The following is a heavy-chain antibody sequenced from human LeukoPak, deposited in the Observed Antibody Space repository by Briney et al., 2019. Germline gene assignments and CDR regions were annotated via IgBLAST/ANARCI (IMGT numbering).Heavy chain of an antibody. V-gene: IGHV3-30*02. D-gene: IGHD4-17*01. CDR3: AKDRDYGDYPSAYYYYMDV. CDR2: RRYDGTNK. J-gene: IGHJ6*03. CDR1: GFTFSTYG. Sequence: PGGSLRLSCAASGFTFSTYGIHWVRQAPGKGLEWVAFRRYDGTNKWYANSVKGRFTISRDNSKNMLYLQMNSLRAEDTAVYHCAKDRDYGDYPSAYYYYMDVWGKGTTVTVYS.